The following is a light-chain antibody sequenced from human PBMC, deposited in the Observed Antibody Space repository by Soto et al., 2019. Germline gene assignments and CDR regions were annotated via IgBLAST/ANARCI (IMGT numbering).Light chain of an antibody. CDR3: CSFGGGNKVL. CDR1: SSDVGGYNF. V-gene: IGLV2-8*01. Sequence: QSALTQPPSASGSPGQSVTISCTGTSSDVGGYNFVSWYQQHPGKVPKPMIYELSKRPSGVPDRFSGSKSGNTASLTVSGLQAEDEADYYCCSFGGGNKVLFGGGTKLTVL. CDR2: ELS. J-gene: IGLJ3*02.